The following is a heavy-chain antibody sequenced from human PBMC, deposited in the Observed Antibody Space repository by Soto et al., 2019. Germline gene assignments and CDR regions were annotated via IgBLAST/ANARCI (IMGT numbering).Heavy chain of an antibody. CDR1: GYSFTSLD. D-gene: IGHD1-26*01. CDR3: ARGVSAGVDY. V-gene: IGHV1-8*01. Sequence: QVQLVQSGAEVREPGASVKVSCKASGYSFTSLDINWVRQTAGQGLEWMGWMEPSTGRTGYAQKFQGSVAMTRDTSINTAYMELTTLTSDDTAFYYCARGVSAGVDYWGQGTLVIVSS. J-gene: IGHJ4*02. CDR2: MEPSTGRT.